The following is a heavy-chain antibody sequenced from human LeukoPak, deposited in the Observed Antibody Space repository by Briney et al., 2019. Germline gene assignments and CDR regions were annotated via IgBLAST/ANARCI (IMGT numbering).Heavy chain of an antibody. Sequence: SETLSLTCTVSGGSISSGGYYWSWIRQHPGKGLEWIGYIYYSGSTYYNPSLKSRVTLSVDTSKNQFSLKLSSVTAADTAVYYCARDKVTDYYYGMDVWGQGTTVTVSS. D-gene: IGHD5-18*01. CDR3: ARDKVTDYYYGMDV. CDR2: IYYSGST. J-gene: IGHJ6*02. CDR1: GGSISSGGYY. V-gene: IGHV4-31*03.